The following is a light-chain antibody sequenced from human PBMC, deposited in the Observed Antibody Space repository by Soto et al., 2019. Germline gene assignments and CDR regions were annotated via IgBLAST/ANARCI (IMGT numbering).Light chain of an antibody. CDR1: QSISSW. J-gene: IGKJ2*01. CDR2: DAS. Sequence: IQMTQSPSTLSASVGDRVTITCRASQSISSWLAWYQQKPGKAPKLLIYDASSLESGVPSRFSGSGSWTEFTLTISSLQPDEFATYYCQQYNSYSPYTFGQGTKLEIK. V-gene: IGKV1-5*01. CDR3: QQYNSYSPYT.